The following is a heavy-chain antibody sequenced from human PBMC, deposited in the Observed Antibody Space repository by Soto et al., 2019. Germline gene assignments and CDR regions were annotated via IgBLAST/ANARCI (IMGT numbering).Heavy chain of an antibody. CDR1: GGSISSGDYY. D-gene: IGHD2-2*02. Sequence: SETLSLTCTVSGGSISSGDYYWSWIRQPPGKGLEWIGYIYYSGSTYYNPSLKSRVTISVDTSKNQFSLKLSSVTAADTAVYYCARADYTTLNTYYFDYWGQGTLVTVSS. J-gene: IGHJ4*02. CDR2: IYYSGST. CDR3: ARADYTTLNTYYFDY. V-gene: IGHV4-30-4*01.